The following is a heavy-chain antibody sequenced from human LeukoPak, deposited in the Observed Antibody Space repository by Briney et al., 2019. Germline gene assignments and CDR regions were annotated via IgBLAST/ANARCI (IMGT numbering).Heavy chain of an antibody. D-gene: IGHD1-1*01. J-gene: IGHJ6*02. CDR3: ARGVSLYNWNGDQTQGNYYYYAMDV. CDR2: IIPIFRTP. Sequence: GASVKVSCKESGGAFVRYAISWVRQAPGQGLEWMGGIIPIFRTPKFAQGFQGRVSITADESTTTVYMELRRLRSEDTAVYYCARGVSLYNWNGDQTQGNYYYYAMDVWGPGTTVTVSS. CDR1: GGAFVRYA. V-gene: IGHV1-69*13.